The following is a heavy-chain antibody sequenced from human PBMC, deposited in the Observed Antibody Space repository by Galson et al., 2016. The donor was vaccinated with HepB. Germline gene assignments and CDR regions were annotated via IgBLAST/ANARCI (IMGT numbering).Heavy chain of an antibody. V-gene: IGHV3-72*01. CDR2: TKNKANSYTT. J-gene: IGHJ6*02. D-gene: IGHD2-8*01. CDR3: AREKALMHRGGGYYYYGIDV. Sequence: SLRLSCAASGLTLSDYYMDWVRQAPGKGLEWVGRTKNKANSYTTEYDASVRGRFTILRDDSKNSLYLQMNSLKIEDTAVYYCAREKALMHRGGGYYYYGIDVWGQGTTVTVSS. CDR1: GLTLSDYY.